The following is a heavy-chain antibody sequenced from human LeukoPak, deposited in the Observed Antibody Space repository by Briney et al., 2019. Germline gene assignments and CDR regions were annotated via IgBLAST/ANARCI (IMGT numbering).Heavy chain of an antibody. Sequence: GGSLRLSCAASGFTFSSYGMHWVRQAPGKGLEWVAVISYDGSNKYYADSVKGRFTISRDNAKNSLYLQMNSLRAEDTALYYCAKDSNYDSSGYTHAFDIWGQGTMVTVSS. D-gene: IGHD3-22*01. CDR2: ISYDGSNK. CDR1: GFTFSSYG. CDR3: AKDSNYDSSGYTHAFDI. J-gene: IGHJ3*02. V-gene: IGHV3-30*18.